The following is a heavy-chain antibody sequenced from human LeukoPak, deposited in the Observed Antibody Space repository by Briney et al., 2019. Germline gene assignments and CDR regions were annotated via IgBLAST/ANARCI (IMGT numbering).Heavy chain of an antibody. J-gene: IGHJ4*02. CDR2: IRYDGSNK. D-gene: IGHD6-13*01. CDR1: GFTFSSYA. CDR3: AKDKGYSSSWYYFDY. V-gene: IGHV3-30*02. Sequence: PGGSLRLSCAASGFTFSSYAMHWVRQAPGKGLEWVAFIRYDGSNKYYADSVKGRFTISRDNSKNTLYLQMNSLRAEDTAVYYCAKDKGYSSSWYYFDYWGQGTLVTVSS.